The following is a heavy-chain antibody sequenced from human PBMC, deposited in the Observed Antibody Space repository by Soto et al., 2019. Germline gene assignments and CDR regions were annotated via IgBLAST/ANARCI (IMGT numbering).Heavy chain of an antibody. CDR2: VYHTGDT. D-gene: IGHD2-21*02. J-gene: IGHJ5*02. V-gene: IGHV4-4*02. Sequence: PSCSLSLGSGVCGGSVYIRHWWGSVSQSPGGGLEWIGNVYHTGDTNFNPSLQSRVTISVDKSNNQFSLRLNSLTAADTAVYFCAREIVTAGGNNYFDPWGPGTLVTVSS. CDR1: GGSVYIRHW. CDR3: AREIVTAGGNNYFDP.